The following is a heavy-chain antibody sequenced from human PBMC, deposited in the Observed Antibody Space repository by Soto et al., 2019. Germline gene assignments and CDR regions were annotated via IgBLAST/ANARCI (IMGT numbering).Heavy chain of an antibody. CDR3: AKQAYGATAPAVFDI. J-gene: IGHJ3*02. CDR2: ISGSGGSR. CDR1: GFTFSSYA. D-gene: IGHD4-17*01. Sequence: GGSLRLSCAASGFTFSSYAMSWVRQAPGKGLEWVSAISGSGGSRYYADSVKGRSTISRDNSKNTLYLQMNSLRAEDTAVYYCAKQAYGATAPAVFDIWGQGTMVTVSS. V-gene: IGHV3-23*01.